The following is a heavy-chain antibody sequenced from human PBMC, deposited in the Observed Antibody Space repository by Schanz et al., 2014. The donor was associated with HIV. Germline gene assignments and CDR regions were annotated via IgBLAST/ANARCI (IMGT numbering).Heavy chain of an antibody. CDR3: ARGGYAARPSYYYDMDI. V-gene: IGHV3-74*01. CDR2: INSDGSRD. CDR1: GFTFSTYW. J-gene: IGHJ6*02. Sequence: EEQLVESGGDLVQPGGSLKLSCAASGFTFSTYWMHWVRQAPGKGLVWVSRINSDGSRDTYADSVKGRFTISRDNAKNTLYLQINSLRAEDTAVYYCARGGYAARPSYYYDMDIWGQGTTVTVSS. D-gene: IGHD5-12*01.